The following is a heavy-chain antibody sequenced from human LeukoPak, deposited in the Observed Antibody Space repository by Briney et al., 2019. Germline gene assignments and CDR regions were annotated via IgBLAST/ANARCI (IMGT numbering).Heavy chain of an antibody. Sequence: GGSLRLSCAASGFTFSSYWMNWLRQAPGKGLEWVANVKQDGSEKYYVDSVKGRFTISRDNAKNSLYLQMNSLRAEDTAVYYCARADCSSSTCYLRRSWFDPWGQGTLVTVSS. CDR2: VKQDGSEK. V-gene: IGHV3-7*01. CDR3: ARADCSSSTCYLRRSWFDP. J-gene: IGHJ5*02. D-gene: IGHD2-2*01. CDR1: GFTFSSYW.